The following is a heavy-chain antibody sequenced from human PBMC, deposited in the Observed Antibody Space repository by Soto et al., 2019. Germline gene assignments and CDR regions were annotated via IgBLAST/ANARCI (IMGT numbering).Heavy chain of an antibody. Sequence: QVQLVQSGAEVKKPGASVKVSCKASGYTFSTYGFSWVRQAPGQGLEWMGWIGADNGDTNYAQNFQGRVTMTTDTSTTTSYMELRSLTSDEPAVYFCARDWKGAAGFDPWGQGTLVTVSS. CDR2: IGADNGDT. J-gene: IGHJ5*02. V-gene: IGHV1-18*01. D-gene: IGHD6-25*01. CDR1: GYTFSTYG. CDR3: ARDWKGAAGFDP.